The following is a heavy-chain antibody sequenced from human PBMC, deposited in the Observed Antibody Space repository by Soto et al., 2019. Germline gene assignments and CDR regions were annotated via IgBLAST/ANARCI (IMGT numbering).Heavy chain of an antibody. CDR2: IKQDGSEK. CDR3: ARVREPEGAFDI. J-gene: IGHJ3*02. Sequence: GGSLRLSCAASGFTFSSYWVSWVRQAPGKGLEWVANIKQDGSEKYYVDSVKGRFTISRDNAKNSLYLQMNSLRAEDTAVYYCARVREPEGAFDIWGQGTMVTVSS. V-gene: IGHV3-7*03. CDR1: GFTFSSYW.